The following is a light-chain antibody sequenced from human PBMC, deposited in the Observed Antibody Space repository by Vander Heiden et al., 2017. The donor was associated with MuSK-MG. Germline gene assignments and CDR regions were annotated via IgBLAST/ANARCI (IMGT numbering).Light chain of an antibody. J-gene: IGKJ3*01. CDR2: GAS. CDR1: PSVSSSF. CDR3: QQYGSSPFT. V-gene: IGKV3-20*01. Sequence: IVLTQSPGTLSLSPGERATLSCRASPSVSSSFFAWYQQKPGQAPRLLIYGASSRATGIPDRFSGSGSGTDFTLTISRLEPEDFAVYYCQQYGSSPFTFGPGTKVDIK.